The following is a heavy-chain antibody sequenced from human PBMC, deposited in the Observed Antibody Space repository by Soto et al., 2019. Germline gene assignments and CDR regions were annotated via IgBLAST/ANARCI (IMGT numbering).Heavy chain of an antibody. CDR1: SGPFSGYY. J-gene: IGHJ3*02. CDR3: AISYITNDAFDI. Sequence: QVQLQQWGAGLLKPSETLSLTCAVSSGPFSGYYWSWIRQSPGKGLEWIGEISHSGSTNYNPSLKSRVTISVDTSKNQFSLKLSSVTAAYTAVSYCAISYITNDAFDIWGQGTLVTVSS. D-gene: IGHD1-1*01. V-gene: IGHV4-34*01. CDR2: ISHSGST.